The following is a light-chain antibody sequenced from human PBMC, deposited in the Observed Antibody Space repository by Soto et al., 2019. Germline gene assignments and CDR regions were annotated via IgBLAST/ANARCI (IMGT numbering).Light chain of an antibody. CDR2: AVT. J-gene: IGLJ3*02. V-gene: IGLV2-11*01. CDR1: NNDIGGVPD. CDR3: CSDTALDLWV. Sequence: QSVLTQPRSVSGSPGQSVTISCTGTNNDIGGVPDVSWYQQVPGKAPNLMISAVTQRPSGVPDRFSGSKSGNTASLTISGLQADDEAYNFCCSDTALDLWVFGGGTKLTVL.